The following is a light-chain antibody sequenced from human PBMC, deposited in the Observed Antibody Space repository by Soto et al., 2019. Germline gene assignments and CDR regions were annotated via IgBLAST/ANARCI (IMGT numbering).Light chain of an antibody. Sequence: VLTQSPGTLSLSPGEGATLSCRASQSVSSSYLAWYQQKPGQAPRLLIYGTSSRATGIPDRFSGSGSGTDLTLTITRLEPEDFAVYYCQLYGSSPWTFGQGTEVELK. V-gene: IGKV3-20*01. CDR3: QLYGSSPWT. J-gene: IGKJ1*01. CDR2: GTS. CDR1: QSVSSSY.